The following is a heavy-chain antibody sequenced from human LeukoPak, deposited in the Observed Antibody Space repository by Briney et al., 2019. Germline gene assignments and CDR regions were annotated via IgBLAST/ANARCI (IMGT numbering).Heavy chain of an antibody. V-gene: IGHV4-4*07. J-gene: IGHJ4*02. D-gene: IGHD2-2*01. CDR2: IYTSGST. Sequence: PSETLSFTCTISGDSINSYHWSWIRQPAGKGLEWIGRIYTSGSTNYSPSLKSRVTMSVDTSKNQFSLRLSSVTAADTAVYYCARDSPRYCSSTSCPIDYWGQGTLDTVSS. CDR3: ARDSPRYCSSTSCPIDY. CDR1: GDSINSYH.